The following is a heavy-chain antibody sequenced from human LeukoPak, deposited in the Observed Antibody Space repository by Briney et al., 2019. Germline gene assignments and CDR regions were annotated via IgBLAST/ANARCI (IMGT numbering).Heavy chain of an antibody. CDR3: ATDRGYYDFWSGYPPPDI. CDR1: GFTFSSYS. J-gene: IGHJ3*02. Sequence: GGSLRLSCAASGFTFSSYSMNWVRQAPGKGLEWVSYISSSSSTIHYTDSVKGRFTISRDNAKNTLYLQMNSLRGDDTAVYYCATDRGYYDFWSGYPPPDIWGQGTMVTVSS. D-gene: IGHD3-3*01. V-gene: IGHV3-48*04. CDR2: ISSSSSTI.